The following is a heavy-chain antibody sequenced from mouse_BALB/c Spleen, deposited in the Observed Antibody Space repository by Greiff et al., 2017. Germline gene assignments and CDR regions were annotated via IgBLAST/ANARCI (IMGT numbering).Heavy chain of an antibody. CDR3: ARGAIYYSWCAY. D-gene: IGHD1-1*01. V-gene: IGHV2-9*02. CDR1: GFSLTSYG. Sequence: VKLVESGPGLVAPSQSLSITCTVSGFSLTSYGVHWVRQPPGKGLEWLGVIWAGGSTNYNSALMSRLSISKDNSKSQVFLKMNSLQTDDTAMYYCARGAIYYSWCAYWGQGTLVTVSA. CDR2: IWAGGST. J-gene: IGHJ3*01.